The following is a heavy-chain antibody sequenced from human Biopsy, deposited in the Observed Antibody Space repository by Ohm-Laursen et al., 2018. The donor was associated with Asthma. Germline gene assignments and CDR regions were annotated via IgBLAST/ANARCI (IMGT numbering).Heavy chain of an antibody. CDR1: GFTFSRYA. V-gene: IGHV3-30*18. Sequence: SLRLSCAASGFTFSRYAIHWVRQAPGKGLEWVAVISHDGQTQHYTESVKGRFALSRDNSQNTLYLQMISLRTDDTAVYYCAKRRGYSDDFDYWGHGTLVTVSS. CDR3: AKRRGYSDDFDY. D-gene: IGHD4-17*01. CDR2: ISHDGQTQ. J-gene: IGHJ4*01.